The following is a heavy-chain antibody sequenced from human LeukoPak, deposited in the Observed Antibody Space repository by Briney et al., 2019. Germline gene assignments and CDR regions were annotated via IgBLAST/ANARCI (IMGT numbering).Heavy chain of an antibody. Sequence: GASVKVSCNASGYTFTSYDINWVRQATGQGLEWMGWMNPNSGNTGYAQKFQGRVTMTRNTSISTAYMELSSLRSEDTAVYYCARVLGSGRRNLNWFDPWGQGTLVTVSS. J-gene: IGHJ5*02. CDR2: MNPNSGNT. V-gene: IGHV1-8*01. CDR1: GYTFTSYD. CDR3: ARVLGSGRRNLNWFDP. D-gene: IGHD3-10*01.